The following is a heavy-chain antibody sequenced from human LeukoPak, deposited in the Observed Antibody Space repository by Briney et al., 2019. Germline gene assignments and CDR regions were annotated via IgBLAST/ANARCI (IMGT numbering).Heavy chain of an antibody. V-gene: IGHV3-30*18. J-gene: IGHJ4*02. D-gene: IGHD3-22*01. CDR2: ISYDGSNK. CDR1: GFTFSSYG. CDR3: AKRAYYYDSSGYPDFDY. Sequence: PGGSLRLSCAASGFTFSSYGMHWVRQAPGKGLEWVAVISYDGSNKYYADSVKGRFTISRDNSKNTLYLQMNSLRAEDTAVYYCAKRAYYYDSSGYPDFDYWGQGTLVTVSS.